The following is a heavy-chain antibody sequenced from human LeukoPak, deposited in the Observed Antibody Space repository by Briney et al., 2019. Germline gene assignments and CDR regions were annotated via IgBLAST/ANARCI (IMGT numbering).Heavy chain of an antibody. CDR1: GFTFSSYA. CDR3: AAMGGITMVRGVIDWFDP. V-gene: IGHV3-23*01. J-gene: IGHJ5*02. D-gene: IGHD3-10*01. CDR2: ISGSGGST. Sequence: GGSLRLSCAASGFTFSSYAMSWLRQAPGKGLEWVSAISGSGGSTYYADSVKGRFTISRDNSKNTLYLQMNSLRAEDTAVYYCAAMGGITMVRGVIDWFDPWGQGTLVTVSS.